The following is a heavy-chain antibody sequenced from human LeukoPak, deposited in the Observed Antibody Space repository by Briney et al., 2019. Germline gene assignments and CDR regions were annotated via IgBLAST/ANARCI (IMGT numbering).Heavy chain of an antibody. CDR2: FDPEDGET. D-gene: IGHD4-17*01. V-gene: IGHV1-24*01. J-gene: IGHJ4*02. Sequence: GASVKVSCKVSGYTLTELSMHWVRQAPGKGLEWMGGFDPEDGETIYAQKFQGRVTMTEDTSTDTAYMELSSLRAEDTAVYYCAKPPGRTVTTEDYWGQGTLVTVSS. CDR1: GYTLTELS. CDR3: AKPPGRTVTTEDY.